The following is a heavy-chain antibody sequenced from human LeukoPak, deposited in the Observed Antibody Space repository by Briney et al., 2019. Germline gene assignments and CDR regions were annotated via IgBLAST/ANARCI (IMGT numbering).Heavy chain of an antibody. CDR3: VRYSSSSGWFDP. Sequence: PSETLSLTCTVSGGSISSSGYYWGWIRQPPGKGLEWIGIINYTGSTYYDPSLESRVTISVDTSKNQCSLNLSSVTAADTAVYYCVRYSSSSGWFDPWGQGTLVIVSS. CDR2: INYTGST. V-gene: IGHV4-39*01. J-gene: IGHJ5*02. D-gene: IGHD6-6*01. CDR1: GGSISSSGYY.